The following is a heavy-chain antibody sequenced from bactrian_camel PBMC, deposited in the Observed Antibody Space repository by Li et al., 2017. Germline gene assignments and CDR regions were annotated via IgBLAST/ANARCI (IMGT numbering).Heavy chain of an antibody. CDR2: FDSDGST. CDR3: VRSVIAYGLDL. J-gene: IGHJ4*01. D-gene: IGHD5*01. CDR1: GYTFDENC. V-gene: IGHV3S63*01. Sequence: HVQLVESGGGSVQTGGSLRLSCTISGYTFDENCMAWFRQAPGKEREGVAGFDSDGSTSYADSVEGRSTISRDNAKNTVYLQMSSLKPEDTAVYYCVRSVIAYGLDLWGQGTQVTV.